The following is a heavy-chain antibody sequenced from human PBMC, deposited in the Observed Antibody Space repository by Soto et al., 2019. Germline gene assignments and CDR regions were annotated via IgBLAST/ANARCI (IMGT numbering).Heavy chain of an antibody. Sequence: LRRSCEGSVFTFSSYGMHWVLQAPVEGLAWVSRINMDGTTINYADSVKGRFTISRDNAKSTLYLQMNSLRDDDTAVYYCARAGSYRFEYWGLGTLVTVSS. CDR2: INMDGTTI. CDR1: VFTFSSYG. CDR3: ARAGSYRFEY. V-gene: IGHV3-74*01. J-gene: IGHJ4*02. D-gene: IGHD3-16*02.